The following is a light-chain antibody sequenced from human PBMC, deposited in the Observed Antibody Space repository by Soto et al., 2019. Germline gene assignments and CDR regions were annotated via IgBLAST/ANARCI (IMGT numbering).Light chain of an antibody. CDR3: QQYDHLPRT. V-gene: IGKV1-33*01. CDR2: DAS. J-gene: IGKJ1*01. CDR1: HEISNY. Sequence: DIQMILSPSSLSASVGDRVTITCQPSHEISNYLNRYQQKPGKAPQPLIYDASKLERGVPPRFSGRGSGTDFTFTISSLQPEDVATYYCQQYDHLPRTFGRGTKVEIK.